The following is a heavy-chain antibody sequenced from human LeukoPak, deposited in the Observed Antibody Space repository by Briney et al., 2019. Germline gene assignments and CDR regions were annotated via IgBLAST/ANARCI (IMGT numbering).Heavy chain of an antibody. CDR3: AKDRDIVVVVAATGRYFDY. J-gene: IGHJ4*02. V-gene: IGHV3-23*01. CDR2: ISSSVGST. CDR1: GFTFSSYA. D-gene: IGHD2-15*01. Sequence: RGSLSPSCAVSGFTFSSYAMSWGRQAPGKGLEWVSGISSSVGSTYYEDSVKRLFTISRDNSKNTLYLQMNSLRAEDTAVYYCAKDRDIVVVVAATGRYFDYWGQGTLVTVSS.